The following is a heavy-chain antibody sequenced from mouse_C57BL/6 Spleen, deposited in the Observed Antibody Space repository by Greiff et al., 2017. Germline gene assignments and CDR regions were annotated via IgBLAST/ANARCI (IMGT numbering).Heavy chain of an antibody. J-gene: IGHJ4*01. V-gene: IGHV1-59*01. CDR2: IDPSDSYT. D-gene: IGHD2-3*01. Sequence: QVQLQQPGAELVRPGTSVKLSCKASGYTFTSYWMHWVKQRPGQGLEWIGVIDPSDSYTNYNQKFKGKATLTVDTSSSTAYMQLSSLTSEDSAVYYCARRDGYYVDYAMDYWGQGTSGTVSS. CDR3: ARRDGYYVDYAMDY. CDR1: GYTFTSYW.